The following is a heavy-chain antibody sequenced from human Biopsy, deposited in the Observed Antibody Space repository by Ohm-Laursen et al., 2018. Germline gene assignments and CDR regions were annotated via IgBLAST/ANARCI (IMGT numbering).Heavy chain of an antibody. CDR3: ARHSLNDFWSGAHYYFDY. J-gene: IGHJ4*02. CDR2: VYCSGST. Sequence: SDTLSLTCSVSGGSISSRNHYWGWLRQPPGKGLEWIGHVYCSGSTFYNSSLESRVTVSVDTSKNQFHLRLTSMSASDTAVYYCARHSLNDFWSGAHYYFDYWGLGTLVTVSS. CDR1: GGSISSRNHY. V-gene: IGHV4-39*01. D-gene: IGHD3-3*01.